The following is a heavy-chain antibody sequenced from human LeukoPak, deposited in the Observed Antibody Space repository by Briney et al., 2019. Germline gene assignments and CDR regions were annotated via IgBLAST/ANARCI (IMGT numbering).Heavy chain of an antibody. J-gene: IGHJ4*02. V-gene: IGHV3-53*01. D-gene: IGHD1-26*01. CDR1: GFTFSSYS. CDR3: ARGVGSPFGY. Sequence: PGGSLRLSCAASGFTFSSYSMSWVRQVPGKGLEWVSVIYSGGATHYADSVKGRFTISRDDSKNMVYLQMNSLKVEDTAVYYCARGVGSPFGYWGQGTLVTVSS. CDR2: IYSGGAT.